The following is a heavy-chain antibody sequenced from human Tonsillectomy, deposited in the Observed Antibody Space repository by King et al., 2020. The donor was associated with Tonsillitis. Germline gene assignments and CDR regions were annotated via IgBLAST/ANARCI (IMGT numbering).Heavy chain of an antibody. Sequence: VQLQQWGAGLLKPSETLSLTCAVYGGSFSGYYWSWVRQPPGKGLEGVGEIKHSGSTNYHPSLKSRVTISVDTSKNQFSLKLSSVTAADTAVYYCARGGGSYYGYFDYWGQGTLVTVSS. J-gene: IGHJ4*02. D-gene: IGHD1-26*01. CDR3: ARGGGSYYGYFDY. CDR1: GGSFSGYY. V-gene: IGHV4-34*01. CDR2: IKHSGST.